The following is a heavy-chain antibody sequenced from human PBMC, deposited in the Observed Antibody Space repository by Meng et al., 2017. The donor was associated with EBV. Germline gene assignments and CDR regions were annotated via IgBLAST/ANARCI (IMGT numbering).Heavy chain of an antibody. Sequence: QGQWVQSAAEVKNPGASVKVSCKPSGGPFRNYAISWVRQAPGQGLEWLGGFLPTLGAPNYAQKFHGRVSITADESTSTHYMDLSSLRSEDTAVYYCASESGRGYTPDYWGQGTLVTVAS. V-gene: IGHV1-69*01. CDR2: FLPTLGAP. CDR3: ASESGRGYTPDY. D-gene: IGHD3-10*01. J-gene: IGHJ4*02. CDR1: GGPFRNYA.